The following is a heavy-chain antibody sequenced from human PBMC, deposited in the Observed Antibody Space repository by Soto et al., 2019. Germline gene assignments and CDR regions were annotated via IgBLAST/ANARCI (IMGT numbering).Heavy chain of an antibody. CDR1: DGSIRSSSYY. J-gene: IGHJ5*02. Sequence: SETQSLTCTVSDGSIRSSSYYWGWIRQPPGKGLEWIGSIYYSGSTYYNPSLKSRVTISVDTSKNQFSLKLSSVTAADTAVYYCARQSAVAGNWFDPWGQGTLVTVSS. D-gene: IGHD6-19*01. V-gene: IGHV4-39*01. CDR3: ARQSAVAGNWFDP. CDR2: IYYSGST.